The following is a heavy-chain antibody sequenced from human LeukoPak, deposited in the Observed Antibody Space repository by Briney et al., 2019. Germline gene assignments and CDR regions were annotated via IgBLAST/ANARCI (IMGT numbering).Heavy chain of an antibody. CDR2: IKSDGST. CDR1: GFTFSTYW. D-gene: IGHD3-22*01. V-gene: IGHV3-74*01. J-gene: IGHJ1*01. Sequence: TGGSLSLSCAASGFTFSTYWMHWLRQAPGKGLVWVSRIKSDGSTNYADHVKCRFTISRDNATNTVSLQMNSLRPEDTGVYYCARAPSEIGGYYPEYFRHWGQGTLVTVSS. CDR3: ARAPSEIGGYYPEYFRH.